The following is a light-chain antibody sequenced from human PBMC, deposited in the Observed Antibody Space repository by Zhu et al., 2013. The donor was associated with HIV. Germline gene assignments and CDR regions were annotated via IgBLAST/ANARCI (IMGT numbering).Light chain of an antibody. CDR3: QQFDSYPIT. Sequence: IQMTQFPSSVSASVGDSVTITCRASQGITNSLAWFQQRPGKAPKCLIYRTTRLQSGVPSRFVGSISGPDFTLTISSLQPEDFGIYYCQQFDSYPITFGQGTRLDI. V-gene: IGKV1-16*01. CDR2: RTT. CDR1: QGITNS. J-gene: IGKJ5*01.